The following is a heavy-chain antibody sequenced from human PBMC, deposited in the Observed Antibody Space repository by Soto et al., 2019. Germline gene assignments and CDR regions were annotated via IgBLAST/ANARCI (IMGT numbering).Heavy chain of an antibody. CDR2: IYSGETT. D-gene: IGHD2-21*02. CDR1: GFNVNSDY. V-gene: IGHV3-53*01. J-gene: IGHJ4*02. Sequence: EVQLVESGGGLIHPGGSLRLSCAASGFNVNSDYMNWVRQTPGKGLEWVASIYSGETTYYADSVRGRFTISSDKSKNTLYFQLSSLRIEVTAVYCGTRDGRGLGRLSLFEYWGQGVLVTVSS. CDR3: TRDGRGLGRLSLFEY.